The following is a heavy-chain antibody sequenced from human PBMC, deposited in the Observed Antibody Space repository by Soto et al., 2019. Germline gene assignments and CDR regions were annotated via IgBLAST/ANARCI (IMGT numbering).Heavy chain of an antibody. CDR3: AKDNGGPLGGYYYYYGMDV. CDR1: GFTFSSYA. V-gene: IGHV3-23*01. J-gene: IGHJ6*02. D-gene: IGHD3-16*01. CDR2: ISGSGGST. Sequence: GGSLRLSCAASGFTFSSYAMSWVRQAPGKGLEWVSAISGSGGSTYYADSVKGRFTISRDNSKNTLYLQMNSLRAEDTAVYYYAKDNGGPLGGYYYYYGMDVWGQGTTVTVSS.